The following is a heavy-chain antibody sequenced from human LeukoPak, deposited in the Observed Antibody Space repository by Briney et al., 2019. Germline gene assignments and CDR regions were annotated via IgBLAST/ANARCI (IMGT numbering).Heavy chain of an antibody. D-gene: IGHD3-22*01. CDR2: ISGSSTYI. CDR3: AKDMGISSGYYFSY. Sequence: PGGSLRLSCAASGFTLSTYSMNWVRQAPGKGLEWVSSISGSSTYIYYAGSVKGRFTISRDNAKNSLYLQMDSLGAEDAALYYCAKDMGISSGYYFSYWGQGTLVTVSS. J-gene: IGHJ4*02. CDR1: GFTLSTYS. V-gene: IGHV3-21*04.